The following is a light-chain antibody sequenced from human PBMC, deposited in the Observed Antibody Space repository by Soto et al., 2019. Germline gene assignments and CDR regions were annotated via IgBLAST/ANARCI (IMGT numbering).Light chain of an antibody. V-gene: IGKV3-20*01. J-gene: IGKJ5*01. Sequence: EIILTQYPDTLSLSPGERATLSCMASQTVSSNYLAWYQQIPGQPPKLLIFGASSRATGIADKFSGSGSGTDFTLTISRLEPEDFALYYCQHYGAAPITFGQGTRLEIK. CDR3: QHYGAAPIT. CDR1: QTVSSNY. CDR2: GAS.